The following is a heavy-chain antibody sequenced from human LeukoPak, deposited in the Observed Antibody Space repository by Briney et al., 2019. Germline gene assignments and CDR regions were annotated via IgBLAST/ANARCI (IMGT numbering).Heavy chain of an antibody. J-gene: IGHJ4*02. CDR1: GFTFSDYD. CDR2: IRWRSDII. Sequence: GGSLRLSCAASGFTFSDYDMHWVRQAPGKGLEWVSGIRWRSDIIAYAYSVKGRFTISRDNAKNSLYLQMNSLRGEDTALYYCTKADCRGDCRTSDFWGQGTLVTVSS. CDR3: TKADCRGDCRTSDF. D-gene: IGHD2-21*02. V-gene: IGHV3-9*01.